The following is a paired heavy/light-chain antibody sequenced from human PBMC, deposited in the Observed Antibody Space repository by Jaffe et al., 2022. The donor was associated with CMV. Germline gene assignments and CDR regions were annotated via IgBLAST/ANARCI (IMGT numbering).Heavy chain of an antibody. CDR3: ARHRQVEYSGYDFRVLQKEYYFYY. CDR1: GGSISSGGYY. D-gene: IGHD5-12*01. CDR2: IYYSGST. J-gene: IGHJ4*02. Sequence: QVQLQESGPGLVKPSQTLSLTCTVSGGSISSGGYYWSWIRQHPGKGLEWIGYIYYSGSTYYNPSLKSRVTISVDTSKNQFSLKLSSVTAADTAVYYCARHRQVEYSGYDFRVLQKEYYFYYWGKGTLVTVSS. V-gene: IGHV4-31*03.
Light chain of an antibody. Sequence: QSALTQPASVSGSPGQSITISCTGTSSDVGSYNLVSWYQQHPGKAPKLMIYEVSKRPSGVSNRFSGSKSGNTASLTISGLQAEDEADYYCCSYAGSSTFLVFGGGTKLTVL. CDR3: CSYAGSSTFLV. CDR1: SSDVGSYNL. V-gene: IGLV2-23*02. J-gene: IGLJ2*01. CDR2: EVS.